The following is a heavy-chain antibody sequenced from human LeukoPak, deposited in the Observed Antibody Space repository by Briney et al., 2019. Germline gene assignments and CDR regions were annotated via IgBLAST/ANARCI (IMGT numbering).Heavy chain of an antibody. V-gene: IGHV3-20*04. Sequence: GGSLRLSCAASGFIFDDYGMTWVRQAPGKGLEWVSGMNWNGGTTGYADSVKGRFTISRDNAKNSLYLQMNALRAEDTALYYCARRAYSNYGPIDYWGQGTLVTVSS. CDR2: MNWNGGTT. CDR3: ARRAYSNYGPIDY. CDR1: GFIFDDYG. D-gene: IGHD4-11*01. J-gene: IGHJ4*02.